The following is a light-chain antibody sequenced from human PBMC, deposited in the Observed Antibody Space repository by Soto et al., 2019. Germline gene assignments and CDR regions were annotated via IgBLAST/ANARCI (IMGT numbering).Light chain of an antibody. CDR2: SNN. V-gene: IGLV1-44*01. Sequence: QSVLTQPPSASGTPGQRVTISCPGSSSNIGSNTVNWYQQLPGTAPKLLIYSNNQRPSGVPDRFSGSKSGTSASLAISGLQSEDEADYYCAAWDDSLKGVFGGGTKVTVL. CDR3: AAWDDSLKGV. CDR1: SSNIGSNT. J-gene: IGLJ2*01.